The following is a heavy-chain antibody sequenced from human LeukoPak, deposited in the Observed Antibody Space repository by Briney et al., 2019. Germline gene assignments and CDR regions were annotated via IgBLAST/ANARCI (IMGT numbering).Heavy chain of an antibody. V-gene: IGHV4-4*09. CDR3: ARPYDSSGYYPSQH. J-gene: IGHJ1*01. Sequence: SETLSLTCTVSGGSISSYYWSWIRQPPGKGLEWIGYIYTSGSTNYNPSLKSRVTISVDTSKNQFSLKLSSVTAADTAVYYCARPYDSSGYYPSQHWGQGTLVTVSS. CDR2: IYTSGST. CDR1: GGSISSYY. D-gene: IGHD3-22*01.